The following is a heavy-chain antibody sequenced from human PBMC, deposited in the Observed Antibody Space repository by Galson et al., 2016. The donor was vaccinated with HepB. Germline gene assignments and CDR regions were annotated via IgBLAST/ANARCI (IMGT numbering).Heavy chain of an antibody. V-gene: IGHV3-15*01. CDR1: GFAFGSHV. D-gene: IGHD1-26*01. CDR2: IKSKTDGGTT. Sequence: SLRLSCAASGFAFGSHVMHWVRQAPGKGLEWVGRIKSKTDGGTTDYAAPVKGRFTISRDDSKNTLYLQMNSLKTEDTAVYYCTTGEGLGEQTFDYWGQGTLVTVSS. J-gene: IGHJ4*02. CDR3: TTGEGLGEQTFDY.